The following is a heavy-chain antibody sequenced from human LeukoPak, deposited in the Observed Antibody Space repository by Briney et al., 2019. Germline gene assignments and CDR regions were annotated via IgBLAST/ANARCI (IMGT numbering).Heavy chain of an antibody. J-gene: IGHJ4*02. CDR3: ARGGIVVVPAAINFDY. D-gene: IGHD2-2*01. V-gene: IGHV4-34*01. CDR2: INHSGST. Sequence: SETLSLTCAVYGGSFSGYYWSWIRQPPGKGLEWIGEINHSGSTNYNPSLKSRVTISVDTSKNQFSLKLSSVTAADTAVYYRARGGIVVVPAAINFDYWGQGTPVTVSS. CDR1: GGSFSGYY.